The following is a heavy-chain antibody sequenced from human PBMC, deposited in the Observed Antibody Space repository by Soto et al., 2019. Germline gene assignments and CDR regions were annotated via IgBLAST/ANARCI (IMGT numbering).Heavy chain of an antibody. CDR1: GGSFSGYY. J-gene: IGHJ5*02. D-gene: IGHD6-19*01. CDR3: ARTSGWHSNWFDP. Sequence: SETLALTCAVYGGSFSGYYWSWIRKPPGKGLEWIGEINHSGSTNYNPSLKSRVTISVDTSKNQFSLKLSSVTAADTAVYYCARTSGWHSNWFDPWGQGTLVTVSS. CDR2: INHSGST. V-gene: IGHV4-34*01.